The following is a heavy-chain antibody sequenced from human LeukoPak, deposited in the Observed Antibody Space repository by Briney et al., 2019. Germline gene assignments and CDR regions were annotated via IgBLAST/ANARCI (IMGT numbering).Heavy chain of an antibody. CDR2: IYTSGST. Sequence: SETLSLTCTASGGSISSYYWSWIRQPPGKGLEWIGYIYTSGSTNYNPSLKSRVTISVDTSKNQFSLKLSSVTAADTAVYYCARHYDYVWGSYPTNYFVYWGQGTLVTVSS. D-gene: IGHD3-16*01. CDR1: GGSISSYY. J-gene: IGHJ4*02. CDR3: ARHYDYVWGSYPTNYFVY. V-gene: IGHV4-4*09.